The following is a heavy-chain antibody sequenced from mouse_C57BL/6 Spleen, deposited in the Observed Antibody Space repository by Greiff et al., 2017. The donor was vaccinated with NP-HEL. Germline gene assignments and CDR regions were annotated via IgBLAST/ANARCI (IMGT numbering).Heavy chain of an antibody. CDR3: AREGVDYYGSGWYYFGG. Sequence: VQLQQSGAELARPGASVKLSCKASGYTFTSYTMHWVKQRPGQGLEWIGYINPSSGYTKYNQKFKDKSTLTADKSSSTAYMQLSSLTSEDSAVYYGAREGVDYYGSGWYYFGGWGQGTTLTVSS. CDR2: INPSSGYT. V-gene: IGHV1-4*01. J-gene: IGHJ2*01. CDR1: GYTFTSYT. D-gene: IGHD1-1*01.